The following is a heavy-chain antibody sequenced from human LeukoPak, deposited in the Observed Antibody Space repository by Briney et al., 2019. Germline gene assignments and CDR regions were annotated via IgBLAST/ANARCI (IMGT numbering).Heavy chain of an antibody. CDR2: MNPSSGNT. J-gene: IGHJ4*02. V-gene: IGHV1-8*01. D-gene: IGHD2-15*01. CDR1: GYTFTSYD. Sequence: GASVKVSCKASGYTFTSYDINWVRQATGQGLEWMGWMNPSSGNTGYAQKFQGRVTMTRNTSISTAYMELSSLRSEDTAVYYCARGIKRGWTIDYWGQGTLVTVSS. CDR3: ARGIKRGWTIDY.